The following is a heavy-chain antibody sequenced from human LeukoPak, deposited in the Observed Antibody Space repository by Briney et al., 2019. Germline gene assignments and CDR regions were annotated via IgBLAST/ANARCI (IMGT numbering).Heavy chain of an antibody. V-gene: IGHV3-11*04. J-gene: IGHJ4*02. CDR1: GFRFSEYY. D-gene: IGHD6-19*01. Sequence: GGSLRLSCAASGFRFSEYYMTWIRQAPGKGLEWVSYISSSGSTIYYADSVKGRFTISRDNAKNSLYLQMNSLRAEDTAVYYCARVPRGWFRVYYFDYWGQGTLVTVSS. CDR3: ARVPRGWFRVYYFDY. CDR2: ISSSGSTI.